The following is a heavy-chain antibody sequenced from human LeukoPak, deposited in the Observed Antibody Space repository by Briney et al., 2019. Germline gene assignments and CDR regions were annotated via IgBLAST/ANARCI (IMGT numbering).Heavy chain of an antibody. V-gene: IGHV3-48*01. CDR3: ASQVTLAAAGLAY. CDR1: GFTFSSYS. CDR2: ISSSSSII. Sequence: GGSLRLSCAASGFTFSSYSVNWVRQAPGKGLEWVSYISSSSSIIYYADSVKGRFTISRDSAKNSLYLQMNSLRAEDTAAYYCASQVTLAAAGLAYWGQGTLVTVSS. D-gene: IGHD6-13*01. J-gene: IGHJ4*02.